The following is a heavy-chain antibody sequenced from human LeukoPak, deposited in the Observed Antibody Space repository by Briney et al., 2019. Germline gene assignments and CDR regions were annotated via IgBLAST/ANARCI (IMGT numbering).Heavy chain of an antibody. J-gene: IGHJ4*02. CDR2: IKQDGSEK. D-gene: IGHD5-12*01. V-gene: IGHV3-7*01. Sequence: QAGGSLRLSCAASGFTVSNSYMSWVRQAPGKGLEWVANIKQDGSEKYYVDSVKGRFTISRDNAKNSLYLQMNSLRAEDTAVYYCATEVEGEVALDYWGQGTLVTVSS. CDR1: GFTVSNSY. CDR3: ATEVEGEVALDY.